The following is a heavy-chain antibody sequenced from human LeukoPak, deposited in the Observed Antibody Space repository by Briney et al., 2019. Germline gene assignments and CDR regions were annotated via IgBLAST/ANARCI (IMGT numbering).Heavy chain of an antibody. V-gene: IGHV3-21*01. CDR3: ARAADCDY. Sequence: GGSLRLSCAASGFTFSSYSMNWVRQAPGKGLEWVSSISSSSSYIYYAGSVKGRFTISRDNAKNSLYLQMNSLRAEDTAVYYCARAADCDYWGQGTLVTVSS. CDR2: ISSSSSYI. J-gene: IGHJ4*02. CDR1: GFTFSSYS.